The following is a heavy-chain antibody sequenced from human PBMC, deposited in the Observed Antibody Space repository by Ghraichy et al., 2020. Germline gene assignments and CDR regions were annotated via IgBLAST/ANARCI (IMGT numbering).Heavy chain of an antibody. CDR2: IKFDGSEK. CDR1: GFIFRTYW. J-gene: IGHJ4*02. Sequence: GGSLRLSCAASGFIFRTYWMTWVRRAPGEGLEWVANIKFDGSEKFYVDSVKGRFTISRDNAKSLLYLYMNSLRADDTAVYYCARQYYDDGSSYRPIDYWGQGVLVTVSS. CDR3: ARQYYDDGSSYRPIDY. D-gene: IGHD3-22*01. V-gene: IGHV3-7*03.